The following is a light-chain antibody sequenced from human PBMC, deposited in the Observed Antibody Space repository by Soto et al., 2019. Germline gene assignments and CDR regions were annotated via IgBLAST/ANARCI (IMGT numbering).Light chain of an antibody. CDR2: DAS. V-gene: IGKV1-5*01. CDR1: QSISSW. J-gene: IGKJ1*01. CDR3: QQYGSSGT. Sequence: GDRVTITCRASQSISSWLAWYQQKPGKAPKVLIYDASSLESGVPSRFSGSGSGTDFTLTISRLEPEDFAVYYCQQYGSSGTFGQGTKVDI.